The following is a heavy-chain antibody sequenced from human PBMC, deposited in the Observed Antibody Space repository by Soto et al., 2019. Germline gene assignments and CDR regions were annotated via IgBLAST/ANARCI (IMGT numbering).Heavy chain of an antibody. CDR2: ISYDGSNK. Sequence: GGSLRLSCGASGISFSRCLMSWVRQAPGKGLEWVAVISYDGSNKYYADSVKGRFTISRDNSKNTLYLQMNSLRAEDTAVYYCARAIAARPPGDYYYYGMDVWGQGTTVTAP. CDR1: GISFSRCL. J-gene: IGHJ6*02. CDR3: ARAIAARPPGDYYYYGMDV. V-gene: IGHV3-30-3*01. D-gene: IGHD6-6*01.